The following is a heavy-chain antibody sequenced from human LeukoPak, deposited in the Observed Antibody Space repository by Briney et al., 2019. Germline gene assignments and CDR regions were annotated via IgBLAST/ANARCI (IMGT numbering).Heavy chain of an antibody. CDR1: GFTFSSYS. CDR2: ISSSSSYI. J-gene: IGHJ3*02. D-gene: IGHD1-26*01. Sequence: GGSLRLSCAASGFTFSSYSMNWVRQAPGKGLEWVSSISSSSSYIYYADSVKGRFTISRDNAKNSLYLQMNSLRAEDTAVYYCARDRRGSYEAFDIWGQGTMVTVSS. V-gene: IGHV3-21*01. CDR3: ARDRRGSYEAFDI.